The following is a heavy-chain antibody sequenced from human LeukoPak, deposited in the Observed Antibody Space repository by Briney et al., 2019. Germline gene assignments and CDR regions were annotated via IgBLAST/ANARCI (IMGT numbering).Heavy chain of an antibody. CDR1: GFTFSNYG. V-gene: IGHV3-33*01. CDR2: IWYDGSNT. Sequence: GESLRISCTASGFTFSNYGIHWVRQAPGKGLEWVALIWYDGSNTNYADSVKGRFTISRDNSKNRVYLEMNSLRDEDTAVYYCARDMAGEYSDYWGQGTLVTVSS. J-gene: IGHJ4*02. D-gene: IGHD3-10*01. CDR3: ARDMAGEYSDY.